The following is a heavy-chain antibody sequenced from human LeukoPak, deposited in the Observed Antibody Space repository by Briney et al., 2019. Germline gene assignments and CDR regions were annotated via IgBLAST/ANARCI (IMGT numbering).Heavy chain of an antibody. J-gene: IGHJ3*02. CDR1: GFTFSSYS. CDR3: ARDRRDGYKKDGRAFDI. Sequence: GGSLRLSCAASGFTFSSYSMNWVRQAPWKGLEWVSSISSSSSYIYYADSVKGRFTISRDNAKNSLYLQMNSLRAEDTAVYYCARDRRDGYKKDGRAFDIWGQGTMVTVSS. CDR2: ISSSSSYI. D-gene: IGHD5-24*01. V-gene: IGHV3-21*01.